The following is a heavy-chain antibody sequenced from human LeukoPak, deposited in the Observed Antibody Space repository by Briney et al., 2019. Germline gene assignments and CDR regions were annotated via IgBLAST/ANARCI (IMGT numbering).Heavy chain of an antibody. CDR2: IYHSGST. D-gene: IGHD1-26*01. Sequence: SQTLSLTCTVSGGSISSGGYYWSWIRQPPGKGLEWIGYIYHSGSTYYNPSLKSRVTTSVDRSKNQFSLKLSSVTAADTAVYYCARGVGANSDYYYYMDVWGKGTTVTVSS. CDR3: ARGVGANSDYYYYMDV. V-gene: IGHV4-30-2*01. J-gene: IGHJ6*03. CDR1: GGSISSGGYY.